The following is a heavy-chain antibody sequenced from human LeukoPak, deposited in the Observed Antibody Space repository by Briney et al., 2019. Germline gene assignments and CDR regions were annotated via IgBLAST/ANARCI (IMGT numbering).Heavy chain of an antibody. J-gene: IGHJ5*02. D-gene: IGHD3-10*01. CDR3: ARTDILLWFGEPTGWFDP. CDR1: GGSISSGGYY. CDR2: IYYSGST. V-gene: IGHV4-61*08. Sequence: SETLSLTCAVSGGSISSGGYYWSWIRQPPGKGLEWIGYIYYSGSTNYNPSLKSRVTISVDTSKNQFSLKLSSVTAADTAVYYCARTDILLWFGEPTGWFDPWGQGTLVTVSS.